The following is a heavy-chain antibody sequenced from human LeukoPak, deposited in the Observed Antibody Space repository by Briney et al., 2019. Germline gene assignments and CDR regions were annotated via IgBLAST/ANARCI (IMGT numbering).Heavy chain of an antibody. Sequence: PSQTLSLTCAVSGGSISSGGYSWSWIRQPPGKGLEWIGYIYHSGSTYYNPSLKSRVTISVDRSKNQFSLKLSSVTAADTAVYYCARDKNDYGEGGPFDYWGQGTLVTVSS. CDR3: ARDKNDYGEGGPFDY. J-gene: IGHJ4*02. V-gene: IGHV4-30-2*01. CDR2: IYHSGST. CDR1: GGSISSGGYS. D-gene: IGHD4-17*01.